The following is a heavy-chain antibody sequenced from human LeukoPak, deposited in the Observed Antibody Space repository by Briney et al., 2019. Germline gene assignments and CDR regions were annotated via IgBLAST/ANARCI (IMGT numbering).Heavy chain of an antibody. V-gene: IGHV3-43*01. CDR3: TKDSGLKTAGIFDS. Sequence: GGSLRLSCAASGFTFDDYTMHWVRQTSGRGVAGVSLIYWDGGTIYYADSVKGRFTISRDNSKNSLYLQMNSLRTEDTALYYCTKDSGLKTAGIFDSWGQGTLVTVSS. CDR2: IYWDGGTI. J-gene: IGHJ4*02. CDR1: GFTFDDYT. D-gene: IGHD6-13*01.